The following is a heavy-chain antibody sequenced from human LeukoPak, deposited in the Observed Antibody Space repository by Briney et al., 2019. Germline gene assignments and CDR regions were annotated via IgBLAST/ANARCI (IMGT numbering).Heavy chain of an antibody. CDR3: ASRPEGDAGVVDY. CDR2: IYSGGRT. J-gene: IGHJ4*02. CDR1: GLTVSGRY. Sequence: GGSLRLSCAASGLTVSGRYMSWVRQAPGKGLECVSIIYSGGRTNYADSVKGRFTISRDSSKITLYLQMNSLRAEDTAVYYCASRPEGDAGVVDYWGQGTLVTVSS. D-gene: IGHD1-14*01. V-gene: IGHV3-53*01.